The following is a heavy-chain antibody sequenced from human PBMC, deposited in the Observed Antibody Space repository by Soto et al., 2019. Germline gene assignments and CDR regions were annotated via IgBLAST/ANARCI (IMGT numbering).Heavy chain of an antibody. CDR1: GFTFSSYA. D-gene: IGHD3-3*02. V-gene: IGHV3-30-3*01. J-gene: IGHJ4*02. Sequence: QVQLVESGGGVVQPGRSLRLYCAASGFTFSSYAMHWVRQAPGKGLEWVAVISYDGSNKYYADSVKGRFTISRDNSKNTLDLQMNSLRAEDTAVYYCARTFVLLYDFDYWGQGTLVTVSS. CDR2: ISYDGSNK. CDR3: ARTFVLLYDFDY.